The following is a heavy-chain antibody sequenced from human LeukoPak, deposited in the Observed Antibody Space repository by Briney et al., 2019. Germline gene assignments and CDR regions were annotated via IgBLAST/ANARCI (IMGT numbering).Heavy chain of an antibody. CDR1: GFTFRNAW. V-gene: IGHV3-11*04. CDR2: ISSSGSTI. J-gene: IGHJ3*02. Sequence: PGGSLRLSCAASGFTFRNAWMSWVRQAPGKGLEWVSYISSSGSTIYYADSVKGRFTISRDNAKNSLYLQMNSLRAEDTAVYYCARDIGSVGGTEPSAFDIWGQGTMVTVSS. D-gene: IGHD1-14*01. CDR3: ARDIGSVGGTEPSAFDI.